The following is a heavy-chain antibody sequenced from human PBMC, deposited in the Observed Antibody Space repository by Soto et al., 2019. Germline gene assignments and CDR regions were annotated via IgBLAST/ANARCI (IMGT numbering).Heavy chain of an antibody. Sequence: QVQLRESGPGLVKSSETLSLTCTVSHGSLSPHYWSWIRQPAGKGLEWVGRVFSSGITKYNPSLRSRVTLSVETSKNLFSLNLTSVTAADTAIYYCPRARANSWYDFDSWGRGVPVTVSS. J-gene: IGHJ4*02. D-gene: IGHD6-13*01. CDR3: PRARANSWYDFDS. V-gene: IGHV4-4*07. CDR2: VFSSGIT. CDR1: HGSLSPHY.